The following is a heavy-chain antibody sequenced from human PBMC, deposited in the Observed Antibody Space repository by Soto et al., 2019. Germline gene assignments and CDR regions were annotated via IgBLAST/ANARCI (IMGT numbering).Heavy chain of an antibody. CDR2: ISSSSSTI. CDR1: GFTFSSYS. J-gene: IGHJ4*02. D-gene: IGHD3-22*01. CDR3: ARARGRYYDSSGKRLDYFDY. Sequence: GGSLRLSCAASGFTFSSYSMNWVRQAPGKGLEWVSYISSSSSTIYYADSVKGRFTISRDNAKNSLYLQMNSLRDEDTAVYYCARARGRYYDSSGKRLDYFDYWGQGTLVTVSS. V-gene: IGHV3-48*02.